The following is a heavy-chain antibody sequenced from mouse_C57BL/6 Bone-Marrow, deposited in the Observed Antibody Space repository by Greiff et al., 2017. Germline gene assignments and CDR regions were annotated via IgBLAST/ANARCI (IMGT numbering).Heavy chain of an antibody. CDR1: GYTFTSYW. CDR2: INPSNGGT. CDR3: ANIYYDYDRAYAMDY. J-gene: IGHJ4*01. D-gene: IGHD2-4*01. Sequence: VKLQQPGTELVKPGASVKLSCKASGYTFTSYWMHWVKQRPGQGLEWIGNINPSNGGTNYNEKFKSKATLTVDKSSSTAYMQLSSLTSEDSAVYYCANIYYDYDRAYAMDYWGQGTSVTVSS. V-gene: IGHV1-53*01.